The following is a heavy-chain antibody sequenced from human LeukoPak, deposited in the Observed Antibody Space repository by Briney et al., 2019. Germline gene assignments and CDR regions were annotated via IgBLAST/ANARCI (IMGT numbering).Heavy chain of an antibody. J-gene: IGHJ3*02. CDR1: GFTFSYYY. CDR2: IDISGTTI. CDR3: ARDFSMITFGGARPHDAFDI. D-gene: IGHD3-16*01. Sequence: GSLRLSCVASGFTFSYYYLSWIRQAPGKGLEWVSYIDISGTTIYYADSVKGRFTISRDNSKNTLYLQMSSLRAEDTALYYCARDFSMITFGGARPHDAFDIWGQGTMVTVSS. V-gene: IGHV3-11*01.